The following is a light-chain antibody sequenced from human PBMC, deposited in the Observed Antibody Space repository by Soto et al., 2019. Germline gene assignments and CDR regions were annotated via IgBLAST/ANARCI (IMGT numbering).Light chain of an antibody. CDR2: GAS. Sequence: EIVMTQSPATLSVSPGERATLSCRASQSVSSNLAWYQQKPGQAPRLLIYGASTRATGIPARFSGSGSGTEFTLTISSLQSEDFATYYCLQSHSLPVTFGGGTRVDI. CDR1: QSVSSN. J-gene: IGKJ4*01. V-gene: IGKV3-15*01. CDR3: LQSHSLPVT.